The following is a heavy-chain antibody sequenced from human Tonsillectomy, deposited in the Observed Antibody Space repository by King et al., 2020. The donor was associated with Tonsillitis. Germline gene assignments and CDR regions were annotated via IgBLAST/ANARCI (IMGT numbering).Heavy chain of an antibody. J-gene: IGHJ4*02. V-gene: IGHV3-11*01. CDR2: ISSSGGTI. Sequence: VQLVESGGGLVKPGGSLRLSCAASGFTFSDYYMSWIRQAPGKGLEWVSYISSSGGTIYYADSVKGRFTISRDNAKNSLYLLMNSLRAEDTAVYYCARWGGVCAPGYCSSTSCYALDYWGQGTLVTVSS. D-gene: IGHD2-2*01. CDR3: ARWGGVCAPGYCSSTSCYALDY. CDR1: GFTFSDYY.